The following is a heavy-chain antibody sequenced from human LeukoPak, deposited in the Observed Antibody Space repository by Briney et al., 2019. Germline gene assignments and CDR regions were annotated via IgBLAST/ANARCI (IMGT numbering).Heavy chain of an antibody. V-gene: IGHV3-21*04. J-gene: IGHJ4*02. D-gene: IGHD1-1*01. CDR3: AQDLAYIRFDN. CDR1: GFTFSSYS. Sequence: GGSLRLSCAASGFTFSSYSMNWVRQAPGKGLEWVSSITSSGRYIYYADSAKGRFTISRDNSENSLYLQMDSLTAEDAAVYYCAQDLAYIRFDNRGQGTLVTVSS. CDR2: ITSSGRYI.